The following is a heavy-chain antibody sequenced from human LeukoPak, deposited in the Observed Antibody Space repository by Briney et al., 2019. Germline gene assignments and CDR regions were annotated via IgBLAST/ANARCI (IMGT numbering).Heavy chain of an antibody. CDR3: ARGTVWFGELLSLDY. J-gene: IGHJ4*02. CDR1: GFTFSSYA. D-gene: IGHD3-10*01. Sequence: PGGSLRLSCAASGFTFSSYAMHWVRQAPGKGLEWVAVISYDGSNKYYADSVKGRFTISRDNSKNTLCLQMNSLRAEDTAVYYCARGTVWFGELLSLDYWGQGTLVTVSS. CDR2: ISYDGSNK. V-gene: IGHV3-30*04.